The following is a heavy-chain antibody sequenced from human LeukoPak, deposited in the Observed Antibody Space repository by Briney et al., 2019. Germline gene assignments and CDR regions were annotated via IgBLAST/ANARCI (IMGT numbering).Heavy chain of an antibody. CDR3: AKRERFPDGGQH. D-gene: IGHD1-1*01. V-gene: IGHV3-23*01. Sequence: GGSLRLSCAASGFTFSSYAMTWVRQAPGKGPEWVSDISDSGYSTYYADSVKGRFTISRDNSKNTLYLQMNSLRAEDTAVYYCAKRERFPDGGQHWGQGTLVTVSS. CDR1: GFTFSSYA. CDR2: ISDSGYST. J-gene: IGHJ4*02.